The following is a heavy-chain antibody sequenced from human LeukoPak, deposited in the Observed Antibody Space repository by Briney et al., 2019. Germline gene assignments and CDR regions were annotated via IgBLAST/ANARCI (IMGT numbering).Heavy chain of an antibody. CDR2: IHIDENRK. CDR1: GFTFSNHW. D-gene: IGHD6-19*01. J-gene: IGHJ6*01. CDR3: VRGSSDWNGMDV. V-gene: IGHV3-74*01. Sequence: PGGSLRLSCAASGFTFSNHWMHWVRPVPGKGLVSVSRIHIDENRKTYADSVKGRFTISRDNAKNTLYLQMNSLGVEDTAVYYCVRGSSDWNGMDVWGEGATVTVSS.